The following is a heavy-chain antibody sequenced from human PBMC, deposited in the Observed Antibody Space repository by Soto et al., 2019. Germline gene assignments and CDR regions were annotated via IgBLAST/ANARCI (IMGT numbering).Heavy chain of an antibody. CDR3: ARGRTLLWFGESSHYNMDV. CDR2: INPYTGDT. V-gene: IGHV1-2*04. Sequence: EASVKVSCKTSGYTFTGYYLHWVRQAPGQGFEWLGWINPYTGDTNYAQNFQGWVTMTRDMSIRTAYMELSRLRSDDTAVYYCARGRTLLWFGESSHYNMDVWGQGTTVTVSS. D-gene: IGHD3-10*01. J-gene: IGHJ6*02. CDR1: GYTFTGYY.